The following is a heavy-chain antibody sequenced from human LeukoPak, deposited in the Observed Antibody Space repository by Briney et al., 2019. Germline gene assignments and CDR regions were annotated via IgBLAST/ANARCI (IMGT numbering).Heavy chain of an antibody. D-gene: IGHD6-19*01. CDR3: ARPAVSGWSLDY. J-gene: IGHJ4*02. V-gene: IGHV3-53*01. CDR2: IYSGGST. Sequence: GGSLRLSCAAPGFTVSSNYMSWVRQAPGKGLEWVSVIYSGGSTYYADSVKGRFTISRDNSKNTLYLQMNSLRAEDTAVYYCARPAVSGWSLDYWGQGTLVTVSS. CDR1: GFTVSSNY.